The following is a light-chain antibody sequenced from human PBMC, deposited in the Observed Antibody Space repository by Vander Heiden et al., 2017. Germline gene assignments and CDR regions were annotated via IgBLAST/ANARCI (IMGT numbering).Light chain of an antibody. V-gene: IGKV3-20*01. J-gene: IGKJ1*01. CDR1: QSVNNNY. CDR2: DAS. Sequence: EIVLTQSPGTLSLSPGERATLSCRASQSVNNNYLAWYHQKPGQAPRLIIYDASSRATGIPDRFRGSGSGTEYTLTISRLEPEDFAVYYCQQYGNSPRTFGQGTKVEIK. CDR3: QQYGNSPRT.